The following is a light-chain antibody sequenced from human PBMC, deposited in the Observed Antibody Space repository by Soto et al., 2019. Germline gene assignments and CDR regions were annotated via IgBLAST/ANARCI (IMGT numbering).Light chain of an antibody. CDR3: QQYNNWPPIT. Sequence: EIVMTQSPATLSVSPGERATLSCRASQSVSNNLAWYQQKPGQAPRLLIYGASTRATDVPARFSGSGSGTEFTLTISSLQSEDFAGYYCQQYNNWPPITFGQGTRLDIK. J-gene: IGKJ5*01. V-gene: IGKV3-15*01. CDR2: GAS. CDR1: QSVSNN.